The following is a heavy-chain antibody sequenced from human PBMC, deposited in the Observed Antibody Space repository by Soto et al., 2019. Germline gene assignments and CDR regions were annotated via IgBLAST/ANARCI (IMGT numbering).Heavy chain of an antibody. J-gene: IGHJ5*02. Sequence: EVQVLESGGGLVQPGGSLRLSCAASGFTFSSFAMSWVRQAPGKGLEWVSTIRGVDSSTYYADSVKGRFTISRDNSLDTLYLQMKSLRADDTAVYHCVKVGYESWFAPWGRGTLVTVSS. CDR1: GFTFSSFA. D-gene: IGHD2-8*02. CDR3: VKVGYESWFAP. V-gene: IGHV3-23*01. CDR2: IRGVDSST.